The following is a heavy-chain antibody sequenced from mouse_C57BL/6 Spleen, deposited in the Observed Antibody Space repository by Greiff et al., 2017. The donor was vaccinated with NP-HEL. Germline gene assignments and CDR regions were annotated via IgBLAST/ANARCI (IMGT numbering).Heavy chain of an antibody. CDR2: IYPRSGNT. V-gene: IGHV1-81*01. J-gene: IGHJ4*01. D-gene: IGHD2-4*01. CDR3: ARSYDYDGRNAMDY. CDR1: GYTFTSYG. Sequence: QVQLQQSGAELARPGASVKLSCKASGYTFTSYGISWVKQRTGQGLEWIGEIYPRSGNTYYNEKFKGKATLTADKSSRTEYMELRSLTSEDSAVYVCARSYDYDGRNAMDYWGQGTSVTVSS.